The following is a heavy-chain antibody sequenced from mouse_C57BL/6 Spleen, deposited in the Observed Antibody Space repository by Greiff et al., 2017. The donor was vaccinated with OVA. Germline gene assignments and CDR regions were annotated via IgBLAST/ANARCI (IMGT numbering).Heavy chain of an antibody. CDR3: ARHDYSNHAMDY. CDR2: ISGGGGNT. Sequence: VQLKESGGGLVKPGGSLKLSCAASGFTFSSYTMSWVRQTPEKRLEWVATISGGGGNTYYPDSVKGRFTISRDNAKNTLYLQMSSLRSEDTALYYCARHDYSNHAMDYWGQGTSVTVSS. CDR1: GFTFSSYT. D-gene: IGHD2-5*01. V-gene: IGHV5-9*01. J-gene: IGHJ4*01.